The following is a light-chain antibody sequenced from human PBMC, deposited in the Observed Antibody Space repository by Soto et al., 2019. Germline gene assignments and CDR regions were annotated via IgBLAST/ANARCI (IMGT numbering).Light chain of an antibody. CDR3: AAWDDSLNGRV. CDR1: SSDVGGYNY. Sequence: QSALTQPASVSGSPGQSITISCTGTSSDVGGYNYVSWYQQHPGKAPKLMIYEVSNRPTGVSNRFSGSKSGNTASLTISGLQDEDEADYYCAAWDDSLNGRVFGGGTKLTVL. J-gene: IGLJ3*02. V-gene: IGLV2-14*01. CDR2: EVS.